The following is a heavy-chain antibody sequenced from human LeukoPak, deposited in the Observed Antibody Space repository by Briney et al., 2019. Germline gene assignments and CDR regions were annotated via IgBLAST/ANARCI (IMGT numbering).Heavy chain of an antibody. Sequence: SETLSLTSAVYGGSFSSYYWSWIRPPPGKGLEWIGEINHSGSTNYNSSLKSRVTISVDTSKNHFSLKLSSVTAADTAFYYCARGAGVQWLVTGGSYYFDYWGQGTLVTVSS. CDR3: ARGAGVQWLVTGGSYYFDY. CDR2: INHSGST. J-gene: IGHJ4*02. D-gene: IGHD6-19*01. CDR1: GGSFSSYY. V-gene: IGHV4-34*01.